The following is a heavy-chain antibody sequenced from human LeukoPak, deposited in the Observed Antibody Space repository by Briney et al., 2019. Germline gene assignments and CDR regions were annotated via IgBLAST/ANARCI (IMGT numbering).Heavy chain of an antibody. J-gene: IGHJ5*02. CDR1: GGTFSSYA. CDR3: ARDVEYCGGDCYPNWFDP. Sequence: ASVKVSCKASGGTFSSYAISWVRQAPGQGLEWMGWINPNSGGTNYAQKFQGRVTMTRDTSISTAYMELSRLRSDDTAVYYCARDVEYCGGDCYPNWFDPWGQGTLVTVSS. D-gene: IGHD2-21*02. V-gene: IGHV1-2*02. CDR2: INPNSGGT.